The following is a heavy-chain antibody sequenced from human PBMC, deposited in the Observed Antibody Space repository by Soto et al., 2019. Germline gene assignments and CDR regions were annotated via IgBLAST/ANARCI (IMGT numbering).Heavy chain of an antibody. CDR3: ANGSSSYYVDN. D-gene: IGHD3-10*01. CDR2: ISWDGGTT. CDR1: GFTFDDYT. Sequence: GWSLRLSCATWGFTFDDYTMHWVRQAPGKGLEWVSLISWDGGTTYYADSVKGRFTISRDNSKNSLYLQMNSLRTEDTALYYFANGSSSYYVDNLGQVSILTVSS. V-gene: IGHV3-43*01. J-gene: IGHJ4*02.